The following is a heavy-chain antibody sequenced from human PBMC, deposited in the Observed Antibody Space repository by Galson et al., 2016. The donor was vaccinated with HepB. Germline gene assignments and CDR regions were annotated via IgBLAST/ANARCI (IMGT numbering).Heavy chain of an antibody. CDR1: GYPISGGYY. V-gene: IGHV4-38-2*02. CDR2: IYHSGAT. CDR3: ARDGATGSKFDI. Sequence: LSLTCTVSGYPISGGYYWSWIRQPPGKGLQWIGSIYHSGATYYSPSLKSQVTMSVDTSNNQFSLNLRSATGADTAVYYCARDGATGSKFDIWGQGTMVTVSS. D-gene: IGHD1-26*01. J-gene: IGHJ3*02.